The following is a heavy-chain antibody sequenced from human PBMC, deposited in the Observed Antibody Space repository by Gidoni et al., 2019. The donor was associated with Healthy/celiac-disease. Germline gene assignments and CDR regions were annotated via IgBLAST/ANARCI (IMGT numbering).Heavy chain of an antibody. CDR1: GGSISSSSYY. V-gene: IGHV4-39*01. J-gene: IGHJ4*02. CDR2: IYSSGST. D-gene: IGHD6-13*01. CDR3: AGTGYSSSGDY. Sequence: QLQLQESGPGLVKPSETLSLTCTVSGGSISSSSYYWGWIRQPPGKGLEWIGSIYSSGSTYYNPSLKSRVTISVDTSKNQFSLKLSSVTAADTAVYYCAGTGYSSSGDYWGQGTLVTVSS.